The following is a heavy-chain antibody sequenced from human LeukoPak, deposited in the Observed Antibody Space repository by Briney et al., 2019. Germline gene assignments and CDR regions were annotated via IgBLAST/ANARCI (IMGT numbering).Heavy chain of an antibody. J-gene: IGHJ4*02. Sequence: GGSLRLSCAASGFTFSSYEMNWVRQAPGKGLEWVSYISSSGSTIYYADSVKGRFTISRDNAKNSLFLQMNSLRAEDTAVYYCARGNTIIGMVHFDHWGQGTLVTVSS. CDR2: ISSSGSTI. CDR1: GFTFSSYE. D-gene: IGHD3-9*01. CDR3: ARGNTIIGMVHFDH. V-gene: IGHV3-48*03.